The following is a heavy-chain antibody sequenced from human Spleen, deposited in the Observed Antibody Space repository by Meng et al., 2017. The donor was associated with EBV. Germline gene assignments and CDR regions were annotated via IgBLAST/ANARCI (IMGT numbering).Heavy chain of an antibody. J-gene: IGHJ4*02. CDR1: GYTFTSYG. D-gene: IGHD6-19*01. Sequence: HLVQSGAEVKTPGASVKVACKASGYTFTSYGMHWVRQAPGQRLEWMGWIDVGNGNTKYSQKFQDRVIITRDTSASTAYMELSSLKSEDMAVYYCARDRGAYNSGPVLGHWGQGTLVTVSS. V-gene: IGHV1-3*01. CDR3: ARDRGAYNSGPVLGH. CDR2: IDVGNGNT.